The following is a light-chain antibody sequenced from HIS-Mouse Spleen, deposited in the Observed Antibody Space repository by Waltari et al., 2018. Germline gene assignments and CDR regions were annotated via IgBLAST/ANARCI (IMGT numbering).Light chain of an antibody. CDR1: SRDVGGYNY. Sequence: QSALTQPASVSGSPGQSITISCTGTSRDVGGYNYGSWYQQYPGKAPQPMIYDVSNRPSGVSNRFSGSKSGNTASLTISGLQAEDEADYYCSSYTSSSTRVFGGGTKLTVL. CDR3: SSYTSSSTRV. V-gene: IGLV2-14*03. CDR2: DVS. J-gene: IGLJ3*02.